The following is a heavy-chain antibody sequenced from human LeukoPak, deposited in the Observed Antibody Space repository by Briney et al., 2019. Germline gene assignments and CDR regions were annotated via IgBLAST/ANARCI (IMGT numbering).Heavy chain of an antibody. D-gene: IGHD3-22*01. CDR1: GFTFSSYA. V-gene: IGHV3-30-3*01. Sequence: GGSLRLSCAASGFTFSSYAMHWVRQAPGKGLEWVAVISYDGSNKYYADSVKGRFTISRGNSKNTLYLQMNSLRAEDTAVYYCARGASSGYYYLWGQGTLVTVSS. CDR3: ARGASSGYYYL. CDR2: ISYDGSNK. J-gene: IGHJ5*02.